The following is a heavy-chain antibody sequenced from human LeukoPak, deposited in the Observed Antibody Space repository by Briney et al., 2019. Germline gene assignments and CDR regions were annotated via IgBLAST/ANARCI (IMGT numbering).Heavy chain of an antibody. V-gene: IGHV1-69*04. D-gene: IGHD6-13*01. CDR2: IIPIFGIA. J-gene: IGHJ4*02. CDR3: ARDSGIAAAGSSPFDY. CDR1: GGTFSSYA. Sequence: SVKLSCEASGGTFSSYAISWVPQAPGQGLECRGRIIPIFGIANYAQKSQDRVTITADKSTSTAYMELSSLRSEDTAVYYCARDSGIAAAGSSPFDYWGQGTLVTVSS.